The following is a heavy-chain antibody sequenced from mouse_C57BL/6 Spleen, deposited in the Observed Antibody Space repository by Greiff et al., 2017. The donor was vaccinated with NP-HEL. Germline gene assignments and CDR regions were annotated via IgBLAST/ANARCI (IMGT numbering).Heavy chain of an antibody. D-gene: IGHD1-1*01. Sequence: VQLQQSGAELVKPGASVKMSCKASGYTFTSYWITWVKQRPGQGLEWIGDIYPGSGSTNYNEKFKSKATLTVDTSSSTAYMQLSSLTSEDSAVYDGARDSYYYGSSWYFDVWGTGTTVTVSS. CDR1: GYTFTSYW. CDR2: IYPGSGST. J-gene: IGHJ1*03. V-gene: IGHV1-55*01. CDR3: ARDSYYYGSSWYFDV.